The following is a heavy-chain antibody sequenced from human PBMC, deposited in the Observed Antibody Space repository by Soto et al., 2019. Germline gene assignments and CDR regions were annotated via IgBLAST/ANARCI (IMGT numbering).Heavy chain of an antibody. V-gene: IGHV1-69*01. J-gene: IGHJ4*02. CDR3: ARGGGPYVWFNEF. CDR1: GGLFSSFA. D-gene: IGHD3-16*01. Sequence: VQSGPEVKKPGSSVKVSCKDSGGLFSSFAISWVRQAPGQGLEWLGGIIPVFGTTNYGEKFQDRLTITADESTNTAYMELSGLRSGDTAIYYCARGGGPYVWFNEFWGQGTLVTVSS. CDR2: IIPVFGTT.